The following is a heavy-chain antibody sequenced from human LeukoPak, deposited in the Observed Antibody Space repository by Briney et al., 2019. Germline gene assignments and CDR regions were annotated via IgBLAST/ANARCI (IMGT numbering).Heavy chain of an antibody. CDR3: AKDASLWFGELSHHYYYYGMDV. J-gene: IGHJ6*02. Sequence: GGSLRLSCAASGFIFSNYAMSWVRQAPGKGLEWVSVIVGSGDSTYYADSVKGRFTISRDNSKNTLYLQMNSLRAEDTAVYYCAKDASLWFGELSHHYYYYGMDVWGQGTTVTVSS. CDR1: GFIFSNYA. D-gene: IGHD3-10*01. V-gene: IGHV3-23*01. CDR2: IVGSGDST.